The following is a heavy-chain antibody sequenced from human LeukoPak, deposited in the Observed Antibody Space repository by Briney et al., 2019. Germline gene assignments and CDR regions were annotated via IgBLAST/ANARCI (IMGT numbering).Heavy chain of an antibody. CDR2: IYYSGST. V-gene: IGHV4-39*07. CDR3: ARANRYDLYFDY. D-gene: IGHD5-12*01. CDR1: GGSISSSSYY. J-gene: IGHJ4*02. Sequence: SETLSLTCTVSGGSISSSSYYWGWIRQPPGKGLEWIGSIYYSGSTYYNPSLKSRVTISVDTSKNQFSLKLSSVTAADTAVYYCARANRYDLYFDYWGQGTLVTVSS.